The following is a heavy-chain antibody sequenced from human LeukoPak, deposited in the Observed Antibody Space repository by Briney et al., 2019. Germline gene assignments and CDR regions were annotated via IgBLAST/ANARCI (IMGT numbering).Heavy chain of an antibody. D-gene: IGHD4-17*01. CDR3: ARGPVRDYESSPNNWFDP. J-gene: IGHJ5*02. CDR2: INPNSGGT. V-gene: IGHV1-2*02. CDR1: GYTFTGYY. Sequence: GASVKVSCKASGYTFTGYYVHWVRQAPGQGLEWMGWINPNSGGTNYAQKFQGRVTMTRDTSISTAYMELSRLRSDDTAVYYCARGPVRDYESSPNNWFDPWGQGTLVTVSS.